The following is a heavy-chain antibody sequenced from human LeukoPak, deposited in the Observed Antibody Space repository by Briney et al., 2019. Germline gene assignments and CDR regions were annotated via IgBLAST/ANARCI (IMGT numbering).Heavy chain of an antibody. CDR3: ARVGSGLNLYYFDY. V-gene: IGHV4-39*07. CDR1: GDSICGSKYF. CDR2: FYSGGST. D-gene: IGHD3-3*01. Sequence: KPSETLSLTCTVFGDSICGSKYFWGWIRQPPGKGLEWIGNFYSGGSTYYNPSLKRRVAISEDTSGKQFSLRLGSVTAADTAVYFCARVGSGLNLYYFDYWGQGILVTVSS. J-gene: IGHJ4*02.